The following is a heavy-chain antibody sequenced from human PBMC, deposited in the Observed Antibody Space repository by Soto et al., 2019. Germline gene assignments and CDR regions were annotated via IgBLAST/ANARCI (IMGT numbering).Heavy chain of an antibody. J-gene: IGHJ6*02. Sequence: QVQLQESGPGLVKPSGTLSLTCAVSGGSISSSNWWSWVRQPPGKGLEWIGEIYHSGSTNYNPSLKSRVTKPVDKSKNQFSLKLSSVTAADTAVYDCAGDSAAGTYYYYGMDVWGQGTTVTVSS. V-gene: IGHV4-4*02. CDR3: AGDSAAGTYYYYGMDV. CDR2: IYHSGST. D-gene: IGHD6-13*01. CDR1: GGSISSSNW.